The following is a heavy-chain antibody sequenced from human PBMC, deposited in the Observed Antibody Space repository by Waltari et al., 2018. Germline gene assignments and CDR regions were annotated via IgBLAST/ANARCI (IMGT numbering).Heavy chain of an antibody. CDR3: ALGWHVLSPFDM. Sequence: QGQLVQSGAEVKTPGASVKVSCKASGYSYGTYGIMWVRQAPGQGLEWMGWVSGYDRSINYAQRFQGRVTMTSDTSTNTAHLEVTSLRTDDTAVYFCALGWHVLSPFDMWGQGTTVIVSS. CDR2: VSGYDRSI. V-gene: IGHV1-18*01. CDR1: GYSYGTYG. D-gene: IGHD3-16*01. J-gene: IGHJ3*02.